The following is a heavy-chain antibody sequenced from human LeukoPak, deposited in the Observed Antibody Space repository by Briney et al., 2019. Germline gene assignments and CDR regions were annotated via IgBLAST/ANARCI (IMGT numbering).Heavy chain of an antibody. V-gene: IGHV1-18*01. D-gene: IGHD3-22*01. CDR2: ISAYNGNT. J-gene: IGHJ4*02. CDR3: ARGLYDSSGYYPGRQDY. Sequence: ASVKVSCKASGYTFTSYGISWVRQAPGQGLEWMGWISAYNGNTNYAQKLQGRVTMTTDTSTSTAYMELRSLRSDDTAVYYCARGLYDSSGYYPGRQDYWGQGTLVTVSS. CDR1: GYTFTSYG.